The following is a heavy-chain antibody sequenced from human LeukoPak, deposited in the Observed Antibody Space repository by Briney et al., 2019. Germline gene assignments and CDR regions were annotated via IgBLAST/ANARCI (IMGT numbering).Heavy chain of an antibody. CDR3: ARGPSAGIYYYDSSGHHFDY. Sequence: PGGSLRLSCAASGFTFSTFWMSWVRQAPGKGLEWVANIKQDGSEKYYVDSVKGRFTISRDNSKNTLYLQMNSLRAEDTAVYYCARGPSAGIYYYDSSGHHFDYWGQGTLVTVSS. CDR2: IKQDGSEK. D-gene: IGHD3-22*01. V-gene: IGHV3-7*01. CDR1: GFTFSTFW. J-gene: IGHJ4*02.